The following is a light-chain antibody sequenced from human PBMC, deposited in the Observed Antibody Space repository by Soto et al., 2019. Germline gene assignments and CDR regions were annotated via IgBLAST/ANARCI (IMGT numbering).Light chain of an antibody. CDR3: QQSYTTPFT. CDR1: QSIRSY. Sequence: DIQMTQSPSSLSASVGDRVTITCRASQSIRSYLNWYQQKPEKAPELLIYEASSLQSGAPSRFSGSGSGTDFTLTISSLQPEDFATYYCQQSYTTPFTFGPGTKVDIK. J-gene: IGKJ3*01. V-gene: IGKV1-39*01. CDR2: EAS.